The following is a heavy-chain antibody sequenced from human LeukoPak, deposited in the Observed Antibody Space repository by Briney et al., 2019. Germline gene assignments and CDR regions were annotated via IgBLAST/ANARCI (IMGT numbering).Heavy chain of an antibody. Sequence: GTSVKVSCKASGFTFTSSVMQWVRQARGQRLEWIGWIVVGSGNTNYAQKFQERVTITRDMSTSTAYMELSSLRSEDTAVYYCAAGLRSGSSRSWGQGTLVTVSS. CDR1: GFTFTSSV. J-gene: IGHJ4*02. V-gene: IGHV1-58*02. D-gene: IGHD1-26*01. CDR3: AAGLRSGSSRS. CDR2: IVVGSGNT.